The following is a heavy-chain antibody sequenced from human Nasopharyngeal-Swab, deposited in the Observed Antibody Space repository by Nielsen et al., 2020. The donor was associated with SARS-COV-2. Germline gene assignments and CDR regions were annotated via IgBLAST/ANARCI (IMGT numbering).Heavy chain of an antibody. CDR1: GDSVSSTIAA. CDR3: ASFAQGSPSLY. CDR2: TYYRSQWYN. J-gene: IGHJ4*02. Sequence: SQTLSLTCPISGDSVSSTIAAWHWLRQSPSRGLEWLGRTYYRSQWYNDYAVSVRSRITISPDISKNQFSLHLNSVTPEDTAVYYCASFAQGSPSLYWGQGILVTVSS. V-gene: IGHV6-1*01.